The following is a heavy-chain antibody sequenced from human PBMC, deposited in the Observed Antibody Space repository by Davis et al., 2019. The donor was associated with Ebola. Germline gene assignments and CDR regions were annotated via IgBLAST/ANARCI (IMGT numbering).Heavy chain of an antibody. CDR2: INTNTGNP. CDR3: ARRGSYYLRGMDV. J-gene: IGHJ6*04. D-gene: IGHD1-26*01. Sequence: AASVTVSCKTSGYTFSSYGISWVRQAPGQGLEWMGWINTNTGNPTYAQGFTGRFVLSLDTSVSTAYLQISSLKAEDTAVYYCARRGSYYLRGMDVWGKGTTVTVSS. V-gene: IGHV7-4-1*02. CDR1: GYTFSSYG.